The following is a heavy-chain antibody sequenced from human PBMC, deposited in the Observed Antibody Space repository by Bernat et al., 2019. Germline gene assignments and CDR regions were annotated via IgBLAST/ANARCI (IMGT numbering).Heavy chain of an antibody. CDR3: ARNRGRGYSADDAFDI. Sequence: EVQLLESGGGLVQPGGSLRLSCAASGFTFSSYGMSWVRQAPGKGLEWVSGISLSVVRTYYADSVKGRFTISRDNSKNTLYLQMDSLRAEDTAVYYCARNRGRGYSADDAFDIWGQGTMVTVSS. J-gene: IGHJ3*02. V-gene: IGHV3-23*01. CDR1: GFTFSSYG. D-gene: IGHD3-22*01. CDR2: ISLSVVRT.